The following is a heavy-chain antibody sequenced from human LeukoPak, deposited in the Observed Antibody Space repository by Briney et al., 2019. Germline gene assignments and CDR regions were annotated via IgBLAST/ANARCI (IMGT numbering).Heavy chain of an antibody. D-gene: IGHD5-24*01. CDR2: IYYSGST. Sequence: PSETLSLTCTVSGGSISSYYWSWIRQPSGKGLEWIEYIYYSGSTYYNPSLKSRVTISVDTSKNQFSLKLSSVTAADTAVYYCARDVPKRRWLQFGWYFDLWGRGTLVTVSS. V-gene: IGHV4-59*06. CDR3: ARDVPKRRWLQFGWYFDL. CDR1: GGSISSYY. J-gene: IGHJ2*01.